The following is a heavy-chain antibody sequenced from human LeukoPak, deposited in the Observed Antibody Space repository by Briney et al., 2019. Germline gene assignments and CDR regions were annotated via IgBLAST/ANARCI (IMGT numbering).Heavy chain of an antibody. CDR2: IYYSGST. CDR1: GGSISSGGYY. V-gene: IGHV4-31*03. J-gene: IGHJ4*02. D-gene: IGHD3-22*01. Sequence: SETLSLTCTVSGGSISSGGYYWSWIRQHPGKGLEWIGYIYYSGSTYCNPSLKSRVTISVDTSKNQFSLKLSSVTAADTAVYYCARDYRSHYYDSSGYYDYWGQGTLVTVSS. CDR3: ARDYRSHYYDSSGYYDY.